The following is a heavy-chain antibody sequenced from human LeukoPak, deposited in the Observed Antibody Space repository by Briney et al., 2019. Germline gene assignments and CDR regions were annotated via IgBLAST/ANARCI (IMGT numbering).Heavy chain of an antibody. J-gene: IGHJ3*02. CDR1: GFTLVDYG. CDR2: INWNGGST. CDR3: AGYCSSTSCLDAFDI. V-gene: IGHV3-20*04. Sequence: AGSLRHSCLASGFTLVDYGMGWVRQAPGRGLAWVSGINWNGGSTGYADSVKGRFTISRDNAKNSLYLQMNSLRAEDTALYYCAGYCSSTSCLDAFDIWGQGTMVTVSS. D-gene: IGHD2-2*01.